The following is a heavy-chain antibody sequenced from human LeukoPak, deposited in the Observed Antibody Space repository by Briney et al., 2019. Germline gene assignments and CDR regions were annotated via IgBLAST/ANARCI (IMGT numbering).Heavy chain of an antibody. CDR2: IWNDGSKT. CDR3: ARGIAAAGNPNWFDP. J-gene: IGHJ5*02. Sequence: GSLRLSCAGTGFTFSNFAMHWVRQAPGRGLQWVAVIWNDGSKTYYEDSVKGRFTISRDNSKNTVYLQMNSLRAEDTALYHCARGIAAAGNPNWFDPWGQGTLVTVPS. D-gene: IGHD6-13*01. CDR1: GFTFSNFA. V-gene: IGHV3-33*01.